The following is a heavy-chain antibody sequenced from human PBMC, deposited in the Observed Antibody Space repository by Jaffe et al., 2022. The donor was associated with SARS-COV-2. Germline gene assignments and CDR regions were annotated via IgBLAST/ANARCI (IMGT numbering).Heavy chain of an antibody. CDR3: AKDLYSSGWYPRPSVQEHYGMDV. D-gene: IGHD6-19*01. CDR1: GFTFSSYG. Sequence: QVQLVESGGGVVQPGRSLRLSCAASGFTFSSYGMHWVRQAPGKGLEWVAVISYDGSNKYYADSVKGRFTISRDNSKNTLYLQMNSLRAEDTAVYYCAKDLYSSGWYPRPSVQEHYGMDVWGQGTTVTVSS. J-gene: IGHJ6*02. V-gene: IGHV3-30*18. CDR2: ISYDGSNK.